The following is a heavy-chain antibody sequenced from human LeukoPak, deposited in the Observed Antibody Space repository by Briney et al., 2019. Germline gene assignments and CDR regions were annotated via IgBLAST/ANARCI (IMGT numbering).Heavy chain of an antibody. Sequence: PRASVTVSCKASGYTFTNNYLHWVRQAPGQGLEWMGMIYPRDGSTSYAQNFQGRVTVTRDTSTTTVHMELSSLRSDDTAVYYCARGPVGATNAFHIWGQGTLVTVSS. CDR1: GYTFTNNY. V-gene: IGHV1-46*01. CDR2: IYPRDGST. J-gene: IGHJ3*02. CDR3: ARGPVGATNAFHI. D-gene: IGHD1-26*01.